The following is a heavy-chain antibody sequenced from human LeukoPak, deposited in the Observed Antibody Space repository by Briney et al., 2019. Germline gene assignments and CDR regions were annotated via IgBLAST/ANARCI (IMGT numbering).Heavy chain of an antibody. D-gene: IGHD4-17*01. J-gene: IGHJ3*02. V-gene: IGHV4-39*07. CDR3: ARETVTTYAFDI. CDR2: IYYSGST. Sequence: SETLPLTCTVSGGSISSSSYYWGWIRQPPGKGLEWIGSIYYSGSTYYNPSLKSRVTISVDTSKNQFSLKLSSVTAADTAVYYCARETVTTYAFDIWGQGTMVTVSS. CDR1: GGSISSSSYY.